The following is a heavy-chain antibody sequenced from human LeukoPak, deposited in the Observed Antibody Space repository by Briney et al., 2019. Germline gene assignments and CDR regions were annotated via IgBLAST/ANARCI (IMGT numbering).Heavy chain of an antibody. CDR1: GFTFSSYG. J-gene: IGHJ6*03. CDR2: ICTSGSYI. D-gene: IGHD3-10*01. CDR3: ARGPYASGTYGRRGWVHYMDV. V-gene: IGHV3-21*01. Sequence: GGSLTLSCVASGFTFSSYGMNWVRQAPGKGLEWVSSICTSGSYIYYTDSVKGRFTISRDNAKNSLYLQMNSLRAEDTAVYYCARGPYASGTYGRRGWVHYMDVWGKGTTVTISS.